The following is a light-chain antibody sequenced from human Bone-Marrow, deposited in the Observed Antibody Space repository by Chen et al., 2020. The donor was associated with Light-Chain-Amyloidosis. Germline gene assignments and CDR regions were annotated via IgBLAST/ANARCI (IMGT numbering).Light chain of an antibody. J-gene: IGKJ4*01. CDR2: DTS. CDR3: RQRSRWWLT. CDR1: QSVSNF. V-gene: IGKV3-11*01. Sequence: EIVLTRSPATLSLSPGGRATLSCRASQSVSNFLAWYQQKPGQAPRLLMYDTSKRAPGIPARFSGSGSGTDVTRRISGLEPDDFAVDDCRQRSRWWLTFGGGTRVEIK.